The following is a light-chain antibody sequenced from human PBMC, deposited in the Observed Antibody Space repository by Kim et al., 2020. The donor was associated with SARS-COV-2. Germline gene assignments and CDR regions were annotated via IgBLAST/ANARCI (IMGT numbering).Light chain of an antibody. CDR2: YQSDSDN. CDR3: MIWYSSAWV. J-gene: IGLJ3*02. CDR1: RCITVVNYR. V-gene: IGLV5-45*01. Sequence: LPCTLARCITVVNYRIYWYQQKPGSPPQYLLRYQSDSDNRQGSGVPSRFSGSKDASANAGILLISGLQSEDEADYFCMIWYSSAWVFGGGTQLTVL.